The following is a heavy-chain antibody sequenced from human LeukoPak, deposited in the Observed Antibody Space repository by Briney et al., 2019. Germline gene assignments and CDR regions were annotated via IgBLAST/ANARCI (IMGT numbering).Heavy chain of an antibody. CDR1: RFTLSNNW. V-gene: IGHV3-74*01. J-gene: IGHJ4*02. Sequence: RGSLRLSRAASRFTLSNNWMHAGRPAPGKGLVWVSRINGDGSSTSYADSVKGRFTISRDNAKNTLYLQMNSLRAEGTAIYFCTRGPAVNSGNYYVGDYWGQGALLTVSS. D-gene: IGHD1-26*01. CDR3: TRGPAVNSGNYYVGDY. CDR2: INGDGSST.